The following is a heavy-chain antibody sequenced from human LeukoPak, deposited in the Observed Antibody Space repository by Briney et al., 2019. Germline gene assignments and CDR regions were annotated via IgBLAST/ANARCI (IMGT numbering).Heavy chain of an antibody. V-gene: IGHV3-11*04. D-gene: IGHD6-19*01. CDR2: ITTSATYI. Sequence: PGGSLRLSCAASGFTFSAHHISWIRQAPGKGLEWVSYITTSATYIYYADSVEGRFTISRDDAKNSLYLQMNSLRAEDTAVYYCARSPYDVDSSGWYYFDYWGQGTLVTVSS. J-gene: IGHJ4*02. CDR3: ARSPYDVDSSGWYYFDY. CDR1: GFTFSAHH.